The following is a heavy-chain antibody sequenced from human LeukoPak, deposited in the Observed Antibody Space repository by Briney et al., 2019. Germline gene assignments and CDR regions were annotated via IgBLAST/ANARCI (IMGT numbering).Heavy chain of an antibody. J-gene: IGHJ5*01. Sequence: GGSLRLSCAASGFTFSSFWLTCVRQAPRKGLEWVANIKGDGSEKYYVDSVKGRFTISRDNSKNTVYLQINSLRAEDTAVYYCAREFRQTYTSGWSLDSWGQGTLVTVSS. CDR1: GFTFSSFW. CDR2: IKGDGSEK. D-gene: IGHD6-19*01. CDR3: AREFRQTYTSGWSLDS. V-gene: IGHV3-7*05.